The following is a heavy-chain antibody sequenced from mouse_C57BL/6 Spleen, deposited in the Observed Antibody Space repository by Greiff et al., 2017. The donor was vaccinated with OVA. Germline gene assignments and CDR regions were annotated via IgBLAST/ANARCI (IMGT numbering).Heavy chain of an antibody. Sequence: VKLQQPGAELVRPGSSVKLSCKASGYTFTSYWMDWVKQRPGQGLEWIGNIYPSDSETHYNQKFKDKATLTVDKSSSTAYMQLSSLTSEDSAVYYCARREGYGGAWFAYWGQGTLVTVSA. D-gene: IGHD2-2*01. V-gene: IGHV1-61*01. CDR2: IYPSDSET. CDR1: GYTFTSYW. CDR3: ARREGYGGAWFAY. J-gene: IGHJ3*01.